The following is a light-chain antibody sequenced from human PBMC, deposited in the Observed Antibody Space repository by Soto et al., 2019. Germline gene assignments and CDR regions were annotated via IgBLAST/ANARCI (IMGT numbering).Light chain of an antibody. CDR3: QQENSWPLS. V-gene: IGKV3D-15*01. J-gene: IGKJ4*01. Sequence: EIVMTQSPATLSVSPGERATLSCRASQSVGSDLAWYQQKPGQAPRLVIYDIFTRATGVPTSISGSGSGTEFTLTIGSLQSEDFVVYYCQQENSWPLSVGGGTKVEIK. CDR2: DIF. CDR1: QSVGSD.